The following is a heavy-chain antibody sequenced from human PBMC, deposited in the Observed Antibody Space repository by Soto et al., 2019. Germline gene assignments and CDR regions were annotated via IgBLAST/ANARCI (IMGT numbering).Heavy chain of an antibody. Sequence: PXGSLRLSFAASGFTVSSYELYGVRQATGKGLEWVSAIGTAVDTYYPGSVKGRFSISRENAKNSLYLQMNSLRAGDTAVYYCARKFGVEAKYGMDVWGQGTTVTVSS. CDR2: IGTAVDT. CDR1: GFTVSSYE. CDR3: ARKFGVEAKYGMDV. J-gene: IGHJ6*02. V-gene: IGHV3-13*01. D-gene: IGHD3-3*01.